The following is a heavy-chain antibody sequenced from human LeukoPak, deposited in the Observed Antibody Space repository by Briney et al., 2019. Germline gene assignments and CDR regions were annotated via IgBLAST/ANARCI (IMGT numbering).Heavy chain of an antibody. CDR1: GFTLSSYG. CDR3: ASGGIVGRLEMATIPPFDN. CDR2: IRYDGSNK. J-gene: IGHJ4*02. V-gene: IGHV3-30*02. D-gene: IGHD5-24*01. Sequence: GGSLRLSCAASGFTLSSYGMHWVRQAPGKGLEWVAFIRYDGSNKYYADSVKGRFTISRDNSKNTLYLQMNRLRAEDTAVYYCASGGIVGRLEMATIPPFDNWGQGTLVTVSS.